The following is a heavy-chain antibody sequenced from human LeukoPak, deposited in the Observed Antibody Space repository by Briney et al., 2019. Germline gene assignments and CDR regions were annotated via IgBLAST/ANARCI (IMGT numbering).Heavy chain of an antibody. V-gene: IGHV4-39*01. CDR1: GGSISSSSYY. D-gene: IGHD1-1*01. CDR3: ARQGNWNHAFDY. Sequence: SQTLSLTCTVSGGSISSSSYYWGWIRQPPGTGLEWIGSIYYSGSTYYNPSLKSRVTISVDTSKNQFSLKLSSVTAADTAVYYCARQGNWNHAFDYWGQGTLVTVSS. CDR2: IYYSGST. J-gene: IGHJ4*02.